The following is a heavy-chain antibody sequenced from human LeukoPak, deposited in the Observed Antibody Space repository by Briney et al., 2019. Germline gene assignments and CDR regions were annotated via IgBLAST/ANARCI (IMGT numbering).Heavy chain of an antibody. D-gene: IGHD3-10*01. J-gene: IGHJ6*03. CDR2: FEPEDGET. Sequence: ASVKVSCKVSGYTLTELSMHWVRQAPVKGLEWMGDFEPEDGETIYVQKFQGRVTMTEDTSTDTAYMELSSLRSEDTAVYYCATAMVRGANYYYYYYMDVWGKGTTVIISS. V-gene: IGHV1-24*01. CDR3: ATAMVRGANYYYYYYMDV. CDR1: GYTLTELS.